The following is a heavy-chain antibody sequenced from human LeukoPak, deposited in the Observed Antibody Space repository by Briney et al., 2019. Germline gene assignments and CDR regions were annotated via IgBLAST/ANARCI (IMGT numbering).Heavy chain of an antibody. J-gene: IGHJ4*02. V-gene: IGHV4-59*01. CDR1: GGSISSYY. Sequence: SETLSLTCTVSGGSISSYYWSSIRQPPGKGLEWIGYIYYSGSTNYNPSLKSRVTISVDTSKNQFSLKLSSVTAADTAVYYCARIGHEDYYFDYWGQGTLVTVSS. CDR3: ARIGHEDYYFDY. CDR2: IYYSGST.